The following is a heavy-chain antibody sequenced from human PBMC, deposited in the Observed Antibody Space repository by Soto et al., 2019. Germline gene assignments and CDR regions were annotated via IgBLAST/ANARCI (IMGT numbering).Heavy chain of an antibody. Sequence: EVQLVNSGGGLVQPGGSLRLSCAASGFTFSSYVMHWVRQAPGKGLEYVSVISSNGGSTYYANSVKGRFTISRDNSKNTLYLEMGSLRAEDMAVYYCARGGYCSGGSCYSYLRPGYFDLWGRGTLVTVSS. CDR2: ISSNGGST. D-gene: IGHD2-15*01. CDR3: ARGGYCSGGSCYSYLRPGYFDL. CDR1: GFTFSSYV. V-gene: IGHV3-64*01. J-gene: IGHJ2*01.